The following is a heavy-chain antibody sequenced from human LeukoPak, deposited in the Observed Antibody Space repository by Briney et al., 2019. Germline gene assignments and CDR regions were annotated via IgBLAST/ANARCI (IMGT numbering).Heavy chain of an antibody. D-gene: IGHD6-13*01. CDR1: GFTFSSYS. Sequence: GGSLRLACAASGFTFSSYSMNWVRQAPGKGLEWVSSISSSLSYIYYADSVKGRFTISRNNAKNALYLQMNSLRAEDTAVYYCARVSSSSPDLDYWGQGTLVTVSS. CDR3: ARVSSSSPDLDY. V-gene: IGHV3-21*01. CDR2: ISSSLSYI. J-gene: IGHJ4*02.